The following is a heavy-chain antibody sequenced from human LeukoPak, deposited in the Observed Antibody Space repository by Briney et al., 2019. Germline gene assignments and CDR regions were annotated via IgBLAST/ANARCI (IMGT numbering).Heavy chain of an antibody. J-gene: IGHJ3*02. Sequence: GGSLRLSCAASGFTFSDYYMSWIRQAPGKGLEWVSAISGSGGSTYYADSVKGRFTISRDNSKNTLYLQMNSLRAEDTAVYYCAKVLLVVAALDAFDIWGQGTMVTVSS. CDR1: GFTFSDYY. CDR2: ISGSGGST. D-gene: IGHD2-15*01. V-gene: IGHV3-23*01. CDR3: AKVLLVVAALDAFDI.